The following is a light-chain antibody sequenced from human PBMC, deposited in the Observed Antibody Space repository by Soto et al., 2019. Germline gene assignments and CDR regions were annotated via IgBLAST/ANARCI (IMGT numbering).Light chain of an antibody. CDR1: QSVSSN. CDR2: GAS. J-gene: IGKJ4*01. Sequence: EIVMRQSPATLSVSPGERATLSCRASQSVSSNLAWYQQKPGQAPRLLIYGASIRATGIPARFSGSGSGTEFTLTISSLQSEDFAVYYCQQYNNWPPLTFGGGTKVEIK. CDR3: QQYNNWPPLT. V-gene: IGKV3D-15*01.